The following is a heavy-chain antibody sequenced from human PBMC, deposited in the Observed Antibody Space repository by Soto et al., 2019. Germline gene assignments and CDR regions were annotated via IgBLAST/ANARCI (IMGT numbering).Heavy chain of an antibody. CDR3: ARIYKGYCSGGSCYNWFDP. Sequence: SETLSLTCTVSGGSISSSSYYWGWIRQPPGKGLEWIGSIYYSGSTYYNPSLKSRVTISVDTSKNQFSLKLSSVTAADTAVYYCARIYKGYCSGGSCYNWFDPWGQGTLVTVSS. V-gene: IGHV4-39*01. CDR2: IYYSGST. J-gene: IGHJ5*02. D-gene: IGHD2-15*01. CDR1: GGSISSSSYY.